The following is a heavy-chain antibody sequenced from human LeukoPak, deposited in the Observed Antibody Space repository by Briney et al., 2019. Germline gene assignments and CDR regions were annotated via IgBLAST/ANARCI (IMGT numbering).Heavy chain of an antibody. J-gene: IGHJ4*02. CDR1: GFIFSDYS. CDR3: AKDSGNYANYYFDH. Sequence: GGSLRLSCAASGFIFSDYSMNWVRQPPGKGLQWIAYISISSSIIYYADSVKGRFTISRDNAQNSLYLHMDSLRSEDTAVYYCAKDSGNYANYYFDHWGQGTLVTVSS. D-gene: IGHD1-26*01. V-gene: IGHV3-48*01. CDR2: ISISSSII.